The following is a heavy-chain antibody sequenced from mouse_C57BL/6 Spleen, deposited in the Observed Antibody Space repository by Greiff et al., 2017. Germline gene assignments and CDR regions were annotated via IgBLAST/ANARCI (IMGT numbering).Heavy chain of an antibody. CDR2: SRNKANDYTT. CDR1: GFTFSDFY. D-gene: IGHD4-1*01. CDR3: GRDELGEGFAY. J-gene: IGHJ3*01. Sequence: EVNVVESGGGLVQSGRSLRLSCATSGFTFSDFYMEWVRQAPGKGLEWIAASRNKANDYTTEYSASVKGRFIVSRDTSQSILYRQMNALRAEDTAICYCGRDELGEGFAYWGQGTLVTVSA. V-gene: IGHV7-1*01.